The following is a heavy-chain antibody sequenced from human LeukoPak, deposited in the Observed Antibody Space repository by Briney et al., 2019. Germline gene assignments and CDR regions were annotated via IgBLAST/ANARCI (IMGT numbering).Heavy chain of an antibody. CDR1: GFTFSSYG. CDR2: IRYDGSNK. D-gene: IGHD3-10*01. CDR3: AKDYAGPPSYGSASQQPTYYYYYGMDV. Sequence: GGSLRLSCAASGFTFSSYGMHWVRQAPGKGLEWVAFIRYDGSNKYYADSVKGRFTISRDNSKNTLYLQMNSLRAEDTAAYYCAKDYAGPPSYGSASQQPTYYYYYGMDVWGQGTTVTVSS. V-gene: IGHV3-30*02. J-gene: IGHJ6*02.